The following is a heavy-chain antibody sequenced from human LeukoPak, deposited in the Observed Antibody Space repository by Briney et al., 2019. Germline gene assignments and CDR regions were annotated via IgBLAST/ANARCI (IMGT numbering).Heavy chain of an antibody. Sequence: GGSLRLSCAASGFTFSSYAMSWVRQAPGKGLEWVSAISGSGGSTYYADSVKGRFTISRDNSKNTLYLQMHSLRAEDTAVYYCAKSFYGSGRFNAFDIWGQGTMVTVSS. D-gene: IGHD3-10*01. V-gene: IGHV3-23*01. CDR3: AKSFYGSGRFNAFDI. CDR1: GFTFSSYA. J-gene: IGHJ3*02. CDR2: ISGSGGST.